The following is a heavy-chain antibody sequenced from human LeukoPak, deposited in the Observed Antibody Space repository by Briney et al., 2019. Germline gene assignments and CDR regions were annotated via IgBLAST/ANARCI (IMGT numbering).Heavy chain of an antibody. J-gene: IGHJ4*02. CDR2: ISYDGSNK. V-gene: IGHV3-30*03. CDR3: ARHGSGSYLDY. Sequence: GGSLRLSCAASGFTFSSYGMHWVRQAPGKGLEWVAVISYDGSNKYYADSVKGRFTISRDNSKNTLYLQMNSLRAEDTAVYYCARHGSGSYLDYWGQGTLVTVSS. D-gene: IGHD3-10*01. CDR1: GFTFSSYG.